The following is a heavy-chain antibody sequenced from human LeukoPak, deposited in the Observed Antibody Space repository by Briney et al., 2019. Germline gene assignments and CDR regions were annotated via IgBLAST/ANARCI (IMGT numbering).Heavy chain of an antibody. CDR2: IYHSGRT. CDR3: ARPYFYYMDV. J-gene: IGHJ6*03. CDR1: GYSISSGYY. V-gene: IGHV4-38-2*02. Sequence: PSETLSLTCTVSGYSISSGYYWGWIRQPPGKGLEWIGSIYHSGRTYYNPSLKSRVTISVDKSKNQFSLSLTSVTAADTAVYYCARPYFYYMDVWGKGTTVTVSS.